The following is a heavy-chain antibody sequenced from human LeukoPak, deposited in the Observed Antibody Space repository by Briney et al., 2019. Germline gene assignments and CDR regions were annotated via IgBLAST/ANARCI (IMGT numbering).Heavy chain of an antibody. CDR1: GGSISSYY. J-gene: IGHJ4*02. CDR3: ASLVDTAMGEFHY. D-gene: IGHD5-18*01. CDR2: IYHSGST. V-gene: IGHV4-59*12. Sequence: PSETLSLTCTVSGGSISSYYWSWIRQPPGKGLEWIGEIYHSGSTNYNPSLKSRVTISVDKSKNQFSLKLSSVTAADTAVYYCASLVDTAMGEFHYWGQGTLVTVSS.